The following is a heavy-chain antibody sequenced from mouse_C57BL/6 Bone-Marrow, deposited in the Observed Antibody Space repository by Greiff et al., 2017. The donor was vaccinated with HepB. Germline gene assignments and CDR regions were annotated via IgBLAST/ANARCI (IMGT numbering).Heavy chain of an antibody. V-gene: IGHV5-16*01. CDR1: GFTFSDYY. J-gene: IGHJ3*01. CDR2: INYDGSST. D-gene: IGHD2-4*01. Sequence: EVKLMESEGGLVQPGRSMKLSCTASGFTFSDYYMAWVRQVPEKGLEWVANINYDGSSTYYLDSLKSRFIISRDNAKNILYLQMSSLKSEDTATYYCARDDDYDRFAYWGQGTLVTVSA. CDR3: ARDDDYDRFAY.